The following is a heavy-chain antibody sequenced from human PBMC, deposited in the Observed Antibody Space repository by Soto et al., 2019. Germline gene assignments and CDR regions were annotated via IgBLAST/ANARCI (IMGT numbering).Heavy chain of an antibody. V-gene: IGHV1-69*02. Sequence: QVQLVQSGAEVKKPGSSVKVSCKASGGTFSSYTISWVRQAPGQGLEWMGRIIPILGIANYAQKFQGRVTITADKSTSTAYMELSSLRSEDTAVYYCASTGGDSAEYFQHWGQGTLVTVSS. CDR1: GGTFSSYT. D-gene: IGHD3-10*01. CDR3: ASTGGDSAEYFQH. J-gene: IGHJ1*01. CDR2: IIPILGIA.